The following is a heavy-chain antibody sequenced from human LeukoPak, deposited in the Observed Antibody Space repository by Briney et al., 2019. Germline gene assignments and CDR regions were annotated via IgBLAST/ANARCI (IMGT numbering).Heavy chain of an antibody. CDR2: INHSGST. V-gene: IGHV4-39*07. CDR3: ARAYGSGTLGYFQH. J-gene: IGHJ1*01. D-gene: IGHD3-10*01. CDR1: GGSISSSSYY. Sequence: SETLSLTCTVSGGSISSSSYYWSWIRQPPGKGLEWIGEINHSGSTNYNPSLKSRVTISVDTSKNQFSLKLSSVTAADTAVYYCARAYGSGTLGYFQHWGQGTLVTVSS.